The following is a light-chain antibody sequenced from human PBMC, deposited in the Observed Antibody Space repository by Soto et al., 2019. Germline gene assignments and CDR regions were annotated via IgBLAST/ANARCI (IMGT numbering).Light chain of an antibody. CDR3: HQYGSAPLT. J-gene: IGKJ4*01. CDR2: GSS. V-gene: IGKV3-20*01. CDR1: QSVTSSY. Sequence: EIVLTQYPGTLSLSPGERATISCRASQSVTSSYLAWYQQKPGQAPRLLLYGSSSSATGIPERFSGSGSGTDFTLTISRLEPQDFAMYYCHQYGSAPLTFGGGTKVEIK.